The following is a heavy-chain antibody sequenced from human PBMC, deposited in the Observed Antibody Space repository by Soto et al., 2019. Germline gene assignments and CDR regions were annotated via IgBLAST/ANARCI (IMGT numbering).Heavy chain of an antibody. V-gene: IGHV3-30-3*01. D-gene: IGHD2-15*01. CDR2: ISYDGSNK. Sequence: QVQLVESGGGVVQPGRSLRLSCAASGFTFSSYAMHWVRQAPGKGLKWVAVISYDGSNKYYADSVKGRFTISRDNSKNTLYLQMNSLRAEDTAVYYCARDSFSSDGFPNYWGQGTLVTVSS. CDR3: ARDSFSSDGFPNY. J-gene: IGHJ4*02. CDR1: GFTFSSYA.